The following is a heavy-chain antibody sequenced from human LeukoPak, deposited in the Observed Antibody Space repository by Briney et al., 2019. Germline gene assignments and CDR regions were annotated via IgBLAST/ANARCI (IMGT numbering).Heavy chain of an antibody. CDR2: FDPEDGET. V-gene: IGHV1-24*01. CDR3: ATDPSSGYDTDY. Sequence: ASVTVSLTVSGYTLTELSMHWVRQAPGKGLEWMGGFDPEDGETIYAQKFQGRVIMTEDTSTDTAYMELSSLRSEDTAVYYCATDPSSGYDTDYWGQGTLVTVSS. CDR1: GYTLTELS. D-gene: IGHD5-12*01. J-gene: IGHJ4*02.